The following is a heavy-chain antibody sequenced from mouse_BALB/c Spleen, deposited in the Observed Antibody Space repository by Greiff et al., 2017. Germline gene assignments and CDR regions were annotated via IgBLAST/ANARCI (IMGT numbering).Heavy chain of an antibody. V-gene: IGHV5-4*02. Sequence: EVKLVESGGGLVKPGGSLKLSCAASGFTFSDYYMYWVRQNPEERLEWVATISDGGSYTYYPDSVKGRFTITRDNAKNNLYLQMSSLKSEDTAMYYCARGWEQGPIDYWGQGTTVTVSS. CDR3: ARGWEQGPIDY. J-gene: IGHJ2*01. CDR1: GFTFSDYY. CDR2: ISDGGSYT. D-gene: IGHD4-1*01.